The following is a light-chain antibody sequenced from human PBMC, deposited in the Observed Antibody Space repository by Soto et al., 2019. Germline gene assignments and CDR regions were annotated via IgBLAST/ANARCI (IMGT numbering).Light chain of an antibody. CDR1: QSVSSS. CDR3: QQYSNWLT. V-gene: IGKV3-15*01. CDR2: GAS. Sequence: EIVMTQSPATLSVSPGERVTLSCRASQSVSSSLAWYQQKPGQAPRLLIYGASTRATGIPARFSGSGSGTAFTLTISSLQSEDFAVYYCQQYSNWLTFGGGTKVEIK. J-gene: IGKJ4*01.